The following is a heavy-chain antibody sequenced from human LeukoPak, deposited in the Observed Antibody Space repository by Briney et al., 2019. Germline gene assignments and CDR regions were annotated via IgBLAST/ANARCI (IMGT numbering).Heavy chain of an antibody. CDR2: IYTSGST. V-gene: IGHV4-4*07. D-gene: IGHD3-16*01. CDR1: GGSISSYY. J-gene: IGHJ4*02. Sequence: PSETLSLTCTVSGGSISSYYWSWIRQPAGKGLEWIGRIYTSGSTNYNPSLKSRVTMSVDTSKNQFSLKLTSVTAADTAVYYCARHRAYYDSGPFDYWGQGSLVTVSS. CDR3: ARHRAYYDSGPFDY.